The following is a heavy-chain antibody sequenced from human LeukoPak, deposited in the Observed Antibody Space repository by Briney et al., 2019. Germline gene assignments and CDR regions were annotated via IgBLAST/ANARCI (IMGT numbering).Heavy chain of an antibody. V-gene: IGHV3-30*18. CDR3: VKDMKIKAAGYYFDY. J-gene: IGHJ4*02. D-gene: IGHD6-13*01. CDR1: GFTFSTYS. CDR2: IANDGRGK. Sequence: GGSLRLSCAASGFTFSTYSINWVRQAPGKGLEWVAVIANDGRGKKYADSVRGRFTISRDNSKNTVYLQMNSLRAEDTAVFYCVKDMKIKAAGYYFDYWGQGTLVTVSS.